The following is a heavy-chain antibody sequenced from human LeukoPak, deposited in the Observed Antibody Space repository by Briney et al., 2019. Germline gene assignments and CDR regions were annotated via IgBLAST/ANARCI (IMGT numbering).Heavy chain of an antibody. CDR1: GFTFSSYG. J-gene: IGHJ4*02. V-gene: IGHV3-30*02. CDR2: IRYDGSNK. CDR3: AKPKGLRFLEWYTPDY. D-gene: IGHD3-3*01. Sequence: PGRSLRLSCAASGFTFSSYGMHWVRQAPGKGLEWVAFIRYDGSNKYYADSVKGRFTISRDNSKNTLYLQMSSLRAEDTAVYYCAKPKGLRFLEWYTPDYWGQGTLVTVSS.